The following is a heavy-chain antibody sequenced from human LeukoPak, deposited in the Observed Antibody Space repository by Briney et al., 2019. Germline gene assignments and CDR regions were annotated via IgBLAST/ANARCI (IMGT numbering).Heavy chain of an antibody. D-gene: IGHD4-11*01. Sequence: GGSLRLSCAASGFTFSSYSMNWVRQAPGKGLEWVASIDSTSRYIYYTDSVKGRFTISKDNANSSLHLQMNSLRAEDTAVYYCARDQDYSKGFDYWGQGTLVTVSS. CDR2: IDSTSRYI. CDR1: GFTFSSYS. V-gene: IGHV3-21*04. CDR3: ARDQDYSKGFDY. J-gene: IGHJ4*02.